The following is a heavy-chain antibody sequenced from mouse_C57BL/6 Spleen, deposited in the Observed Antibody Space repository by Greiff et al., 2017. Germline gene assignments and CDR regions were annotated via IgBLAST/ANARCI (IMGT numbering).Heavy chain of an antibody. CDR3: AGTGYGSSYVDAMDY. CDR2: IDPSDSYT. D-gene: IGHD1-1*01. Sequence: VQLQQPGAELVKPGASVKLSCKASGYTFTSYWMPWVKQRPGQGLEGIGEIDPSDSYTNYNQKFKGKATLAVDTSSSTAYMQLSSLTSEDSAVYYCAGTGYGSSYVDAMDYWGQGTSVTVSS. V-gene: IGHV1-50*01. J-gene: IGHJ4*01. CDR1: GYTFTSYW.